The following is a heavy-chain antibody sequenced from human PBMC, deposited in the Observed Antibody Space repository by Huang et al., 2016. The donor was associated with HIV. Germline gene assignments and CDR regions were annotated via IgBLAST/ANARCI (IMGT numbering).Heavy chain of an antibody. Sequence: EVLLVQSGAELKEPGESLKISCKASGYGFSSYWIGWVRQKPGKGLEWMGISYPRDSETKDSPSFDGQVTISADKSTRTAYLQWESLKAPDTAIYFCARQVDGFRSHFDFWGQGTLVSVSS. CDR2: SYPRDSET. CDR3: ARQVDGFRSHFDF. CDR1: GYGFSSYW. V-gene: IGHV5-51*01. D-gene: IGHD5-18*01. J-gene: IGHJ4*02.